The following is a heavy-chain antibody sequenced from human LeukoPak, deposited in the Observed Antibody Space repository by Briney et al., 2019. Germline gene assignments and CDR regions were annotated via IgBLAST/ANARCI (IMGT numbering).Heavy chain of an antibody. V-gene: IGHV3-72*01. CDR1: GFTFSDHY. D-gene: IGHD1-26*01. CDR2: TRNKANSYTT. CDR3: ARVLSGKYSYDY. J-gene: IGHJ4*02. Sequence: GGSLRLSCAASGFTFSDHYMDWVRQAPGKGLEWVGRTRNKANSYTTEYAASVKGRFTISRDDSKNSLNLQMNSLKTEDTAMYYCARVLSGKYSYDYWGQGSLVTVSS.